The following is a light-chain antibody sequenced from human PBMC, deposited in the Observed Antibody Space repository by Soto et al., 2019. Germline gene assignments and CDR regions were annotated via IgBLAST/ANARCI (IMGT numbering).Light chain of an antibody. CDR1: QSVLYRSNNKNY. CDR2: WAS. V-gene: IGKV4-1*01. CDR3: QQYYSTPFT. Sequence: DVVMTQSPDSLAVSLGERATINCKSSQSVLYRSNNKNYLAWYQQKPGQPPKLLIYWASTRESGVPDRFSGSGSGTDFILTISSLQAEDVAVYYCQQYYSTPFTFGPGTKVDIK. J-gene: IGKJ3*01.